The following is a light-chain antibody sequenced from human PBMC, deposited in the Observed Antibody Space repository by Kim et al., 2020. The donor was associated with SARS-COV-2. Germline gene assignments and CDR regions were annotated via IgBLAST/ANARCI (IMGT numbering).Light chain of an antibody. CDR1: QDIRNH. Sequence: DIQMTQSPSSLSASVGDRVTITCLASQDIRNHIAWYQQRPEKVPKLLIYAASALHSGVPSRFGGSGSGTDFTLTITSRQPEDVATYYCQMYDSVPWPFGPGTRVEF. J-gene: IGKJ1*01. CDR3: QMYDSVPWP. CDR2: AAS. V-gene: IGKV1-27*01.